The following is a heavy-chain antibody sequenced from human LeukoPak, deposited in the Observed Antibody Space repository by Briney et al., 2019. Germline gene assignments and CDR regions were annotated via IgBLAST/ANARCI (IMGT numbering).Heavy chain of an antibody. Sequence: RGSPRHSSAASGFTVSNNYMSWVRQAPGRGLEWVAIFYAGGSTFYADSVKGRFIISRDISKNTLFLQMNSLKPEDTAVYYCARDRPLDYWGQGTLVTVSS. CDR2: FYAGGST. J-gene: IGHJ4*02. CDR3: ARDRPLDY. V-gene: IGHV3-66*02. CDR1: GFTVSNNY.